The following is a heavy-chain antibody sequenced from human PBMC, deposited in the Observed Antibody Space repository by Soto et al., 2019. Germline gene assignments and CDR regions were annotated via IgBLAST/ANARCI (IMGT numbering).Heavy chain of an antibody. CDR3: AREIVGANALYDY. D-gene: IGHD1-26*01. V-gene: IGHV3-7*03. Sequence: VVLLRLCWIGAGCTFMTHGVSWVRQAPGKGLEWVGNIKEDGSDKNYVDSVKGRFTMSRDNAQNSLYLQMSSLRAEDTAVYYCAREIVGANALYDYWGQGTQVTLSS. J-gene: IGHJ4*01. CDR2: IKEDGSDK. CDR1: GCTFMTHG.